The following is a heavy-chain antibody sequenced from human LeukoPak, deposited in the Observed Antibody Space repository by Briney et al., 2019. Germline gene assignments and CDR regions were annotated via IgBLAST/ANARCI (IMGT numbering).Heavy chain of an antibody. Sequence: VASVKVSCKASGGTFSSYAISWVRQAPGQGLEWMGGIIPIFGTANYAQKFQGRVTITADKSTSTAYMELSSLRSEDTAVYYCARDRGASLRFHYYYYMDVWGKGTTVTVSS. V-gene: IGHV1-69*06. CDR3: ARDRGASLRFHYYYYMDV. J-gene: IGHJ6*03. D-gene: IGHD3-10*01. CDR1: GGTFSSYA. CDR2: IIPIFGTA.